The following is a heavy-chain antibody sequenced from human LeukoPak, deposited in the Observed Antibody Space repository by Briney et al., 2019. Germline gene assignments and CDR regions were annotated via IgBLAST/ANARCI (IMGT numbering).Heavy chain of an antibody. CDR1: GGSISSSSYY. V-gene: IGHV4-39*02. Sequence: SETLSLTCTVSGGSISSSSYYWGWIRQSPGKGLEWIGSIYYSGSTYYNPSLKSRVTISVDTSRNQFSLRLSSVTAADTAVYYCAREYSDSSGHLDYWGQGTLVTVSS. J-gene: IGHJ4*02. D-gene: IGHD6-19*01. CDR2: IYYSGST. CDR3: AREYSDSSGHLDY.